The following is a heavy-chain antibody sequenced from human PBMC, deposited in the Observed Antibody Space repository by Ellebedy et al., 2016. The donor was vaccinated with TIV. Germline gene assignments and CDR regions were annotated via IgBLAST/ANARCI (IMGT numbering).Heavy chain of an antibody. J-gene: IGHJ4*02. D-gene: IGHD3-9*01. V-gene: IGHV3-30*18. CDR3: AKDGTYDITFLDY. Sequence: GGSLRLXCAASGFTFSIYGMHWVRQAPGKGLEWVAVISYDGSNKYYADSVKGRFSISRDNSKNTLYLQMNSLRAEDTAVYYCAKDGTYDITFLDYWGQGTLVTVSS. CDR2: ISYDGSNK. CDR1: GFTFSIYG.